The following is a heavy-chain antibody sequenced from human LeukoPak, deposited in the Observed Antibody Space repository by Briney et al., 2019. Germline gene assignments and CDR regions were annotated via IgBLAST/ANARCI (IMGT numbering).Heavy chain of an antibody. Sequence: GGSLRLSCAAFGFTFDDYTMHWVRQAPGKGLEWVSLISWDGGSTYYADSVKGRFTISRDNSKNSLYLQMNSLRTEDTALYYCAKDGSSWYSHYYYYYMDVWGKGTTVTVSS. CDR1: GFTFDDYT. D-gene: IGHD6-13*01. V-gene: IGHV3-43*01. CDR3: AKDGSSWYSHYYYYYMDV. J-gene: IGHJ6*03. CDR2: ISWDGGST.